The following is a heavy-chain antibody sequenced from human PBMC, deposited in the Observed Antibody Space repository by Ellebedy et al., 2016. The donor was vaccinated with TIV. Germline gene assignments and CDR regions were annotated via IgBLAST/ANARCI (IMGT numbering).Heavy chain of an antibody. D-gene: IGHD2-21*02. V-gene: IGHV1-46*01. CDR1: GYTFTTYY. J-gene: IGHJ4*02. Sequence: AASVKVSCKASGYTFTTYYMHWVRQAPGHGLEWMGIINPSGGSTSFARKFQGRVTMTRDTSISTAYMELSWLRSDDTAVYYCARDGACGGDCYGDNYWGQGSLVTVSS. CDR2: INPSGGST. CDR3: ARDGACGGDCYGDNY.